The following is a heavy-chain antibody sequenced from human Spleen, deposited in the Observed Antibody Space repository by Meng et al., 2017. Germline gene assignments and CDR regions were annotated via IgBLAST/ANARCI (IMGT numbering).Heavy chain of an antibody. V-gene: IGHV1-2*06. CDR1: GYSFTDYY. CDR2: INPNSGGT. Sequence: ASVKVSCKASGYSFTDYYMHWVRQAPGQGLEWMGRINPNSGGTNYAQKFQGRVTMTRDTSLTTAYMELSRLRPDDTAVYYCAGDDVPLWERYYYYGRDVWGQGTTVTVSS. CDR3: AGDDVPLWERYYYYGRDV. J-gene: IGHJ6*02. D-gene: IGHD5-18*01.